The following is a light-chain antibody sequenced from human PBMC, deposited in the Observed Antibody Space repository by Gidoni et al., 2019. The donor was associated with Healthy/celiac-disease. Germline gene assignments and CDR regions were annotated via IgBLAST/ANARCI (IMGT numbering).Light chain of an antibody. Sequence: QSALTQPASVSGSPGQSITVSCTGASSDIGDYTYFSWYQQHPGKAPKLVIYDVSYRPSGFSNRFSGSKSGNTASLTISGLQAEDEADYYCGSYTSSSTVFGGGTKLTVL. V-gene: IGLV2-14*01. CDR1: SSDIGDYTY. CDR2: DVS. J-gene: IGLJ3*02. CDR3: GSYTSSSTV.